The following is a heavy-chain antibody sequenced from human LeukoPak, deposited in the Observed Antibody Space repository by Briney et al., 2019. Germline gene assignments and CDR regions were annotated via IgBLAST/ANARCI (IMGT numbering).Heavy chain of an antibody. D-gene: IGHD6-13*01. Sequence: PSETLSLTCAVYGESFKDYYWNWIRQPPGKGLEWIGEINHSGSSNYNPSLKSRVTISVDTSKNQFSLKLSSVTAADTAVYYCARSGTYQHSSSYDYWGQGTLVTVSS. CDR1: GESFKDYY. CDR3: ARSGTYQHSSSYDY. CDR2: INHSGSS. V-gene: IGHV4-34*01. J-gene: IGHJ4*02.